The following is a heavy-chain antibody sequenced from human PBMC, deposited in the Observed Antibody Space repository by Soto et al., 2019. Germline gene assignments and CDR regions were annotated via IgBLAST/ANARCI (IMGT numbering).Heavy chain of an antibody. Sequence: ASVKVSCKASGYTFTSYTMHWVRQAPGQTLEWMGWINAGNGNTKSSQKFQGRVTITRDTSASTAYMEVSSLRSEDTAVYYCARAAYYYDSSGYYPGDYWGQGSLVTVSS. CDR3: ARAAYYYDSSGYYPGDY. D-gene: IGHD3-22*01. CDR2: INAGNGNT. CDR1: GYTFTSYT. J-gene: IGHJ4*02. V-gene: IGHV1-3*01.